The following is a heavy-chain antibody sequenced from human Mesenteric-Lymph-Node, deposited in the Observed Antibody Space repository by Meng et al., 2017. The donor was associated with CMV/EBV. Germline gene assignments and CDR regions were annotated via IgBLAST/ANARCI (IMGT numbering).Heavy chain of an antibody. CDR3: ARLGRGIDY. Sequence: GGSLRLSCAASGFTFRSYSMSWVRQTPAKGLEWVASLKQSGSETFYVDSVKGRFTNSRDNAKNSLFLQMNSLRVEDTAVYYCARLGRGIDYWGQGALVTVSS. CDR1: GFTFRSYS. V-gene: IGHV3-7*01. J-gene: IGHJ4*02. D-gene: IGHD3-10*01. CDR2: LKQSGSET.